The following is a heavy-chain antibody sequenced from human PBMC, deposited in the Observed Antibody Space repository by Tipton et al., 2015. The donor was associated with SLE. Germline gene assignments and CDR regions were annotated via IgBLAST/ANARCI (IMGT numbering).Heavy chain of an antibody. Sequence: SLRLSCAASGFTFGDYAMHWVRQAPGKGLEWVSGISWNSGYIGYADSVKGRFTISRDNAKNSLYLQMNTLRPEDTALYYCTTHSRYGVDVWGQGTTVTVSS. V-gene: IGHV3-9*01. J-gene: IGHJ6*02. CDR2: ISWNSGYI. CDR3: TTHSRYGVDV. CDR1: GFTFGDYA.